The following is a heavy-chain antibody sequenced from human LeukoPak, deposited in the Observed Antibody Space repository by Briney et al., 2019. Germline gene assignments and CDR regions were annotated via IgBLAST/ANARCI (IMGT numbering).Heavy chain of an antibody. J-gene: IGHJ4*02. V-gene: IGHV3-11*01. CDR3: AAKVYSYGYVFDY. D-gene: IGHD5-18*01. CDR2: ISSSGSTI. Sequence: GGSLRLSCAASGFTFSDYYMSWIRQAPGKGLEWVSYISSSGSTIYYADSVKGRFTISRDNAKNSLYLQMNSLRAEDTAVYYCAAKVYSYGYVFDYWGQGTLVTVSS. CDR1: GFTFSDYY.